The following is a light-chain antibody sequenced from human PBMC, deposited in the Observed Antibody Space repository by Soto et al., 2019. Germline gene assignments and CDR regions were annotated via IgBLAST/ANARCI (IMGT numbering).Light chain of an antibody. Sequence: EIVLTQSPGTLSLSPGERATLSCRASQSVNSIYLAWYQQKPGQAPRLLIYGASSRATGIPARFSGSGSGTEFNLTISSLQSEDFGVYYCQQYNNWPRATFGGGTKVDIK. CDR1: QSVNSIY. CDR3: QQYNNWPRAT. J-gene: IGKJ4*01. V-gene: IGKV3D-15*01. CDR2: GAS.